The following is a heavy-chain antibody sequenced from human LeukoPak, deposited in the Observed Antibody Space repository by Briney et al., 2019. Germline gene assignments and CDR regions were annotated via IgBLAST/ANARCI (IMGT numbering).Heavy chain of an antibody. CDR1: GFTFSSYW. Sequence: GGSLRLSCAASGFTFSSYWMHWVRQAPGKGLVWVSRINSDGSSTSYADSVRGRFTISRDNAKNTLYLQMNSLRAEDTAVYYCARVRWYYGSGSPHYYFDYWGQGTLVTVSS. CDR2: INSDGSST. D-gene: IGHD3-10*01. CDR3: ARVRWYYGSGSPHYYFDY. V-gene: IGHV3-74*01. J-gene: IGHJ4*02.